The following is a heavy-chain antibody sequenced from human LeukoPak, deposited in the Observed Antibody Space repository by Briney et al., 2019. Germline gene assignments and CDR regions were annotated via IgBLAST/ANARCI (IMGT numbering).Heavy chain of an antibody. J-gene: IGHJ4*02. D-gene: IGHD3-10*01. CDR1: GFTVSSNY. Sequence: GGSLRLSCAASGFTVSSNYMAWVRQAPGKGLEWVSILYSAGSRYYADSVRGRFTISRDDSKNTLHLQMNSLRADDTAVYYCASGGLGARKYYSDPFHYWGQGTLVTVPS. V-gene: IGHV3-66*01. CDR3: ASGGLGARKYYSDPFHY. CDR2: LYSAGSR.